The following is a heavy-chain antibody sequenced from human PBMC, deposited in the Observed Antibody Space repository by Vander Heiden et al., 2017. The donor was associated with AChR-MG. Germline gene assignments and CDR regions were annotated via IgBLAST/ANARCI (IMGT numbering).Heavy chain of an antibody. J-gene: IGHJ4*02. D-gene: IGHD6-19*01. Sequence: QVQLVESGGGVVQPGRSLRLPCAASGFTFSSYGMHWVRQAPGKGLEWVAVISYDGSNKYYADSVKGRFTISRDNSKNTLYLQMNSLRAEDTAVYYCAKVYADGWYGGYYFDYWGQGTLVTVSS. CDR2: ISYDGSNK. CDR3: AKVYADGWYGGYYFDY. CDR1: GFTFSSYG. V-gene: IGHV3-30*18.